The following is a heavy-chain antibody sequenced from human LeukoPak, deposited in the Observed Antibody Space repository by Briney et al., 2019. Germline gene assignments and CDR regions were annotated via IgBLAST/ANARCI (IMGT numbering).Heavy chain of an antibody. Sequence: PGGSLRFSCAASGFTFSSYAMSWVRQAPGKGLEWVSAITDSGGTTYYADSVKGRFTISRDNSKNTLYLQMNSLRAEDTAVYYCARAGDCTNGICYTADFDYWGQGTLVTVSS. V-gene: IGHV3-23*01. J-gene: IGHJ4*02. CDR2: ITDSGGTT. CDR3: ARAGDCTNGICYTADFDY. D-gene: IGHD2-8*01. CDR1: GFTFSSYA.